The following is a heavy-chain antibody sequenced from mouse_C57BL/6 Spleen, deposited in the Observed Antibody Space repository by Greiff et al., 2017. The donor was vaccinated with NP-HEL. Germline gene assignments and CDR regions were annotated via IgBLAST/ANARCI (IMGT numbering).Heavy chain of an antibody. CDR1: GFTFSDYG. V-gene: IGHV5-17*01. J-gene: IGHJ4*01. CDR2: ISSGSSTI. Sequence: EVQLVESGGGLVKPGGSLKLSCAASGFTFSDYGMHWVRQAPEKGLEWVAYISSGSSTIYYADTVKGRFTISRDNAKNTLFLQMTSLGSEDTAMYYVARNNYVGAMDYWGQGTSVTVSS. CDR3: ARNNYVGAMDY. D-gene: IGHD1-3*01.